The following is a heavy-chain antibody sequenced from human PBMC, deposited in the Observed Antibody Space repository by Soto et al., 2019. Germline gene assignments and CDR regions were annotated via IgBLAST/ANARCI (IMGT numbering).Heavy chain of an antibody. Sequence: SGPTLVNPTETLTLTCTLSGFSLSTNGMCVTWIRQPPGKALEWLARIDWDDDKYYSTSLRTRLTISKDTSKNQVVLKVTDMDPVDTAIYYCAFGSATLAYCGQGALVTVSS. CDR2: IDWDDDK. D-gene: IGHD1-26*01. CDR1: GFSLSTNGMC. J-gene: IGHJ4*02. CDR3: AFGSATLAY. V-gene: IGHV2-70*11.